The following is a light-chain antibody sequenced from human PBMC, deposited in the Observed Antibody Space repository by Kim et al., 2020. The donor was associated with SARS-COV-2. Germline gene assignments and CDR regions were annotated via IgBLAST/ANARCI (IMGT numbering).Light chain of an antibody. CDR1: QSVSSS. CDR2: DAS. CDR3: QQRSNWPPTWT. J-gene: IGKJ1*01. Sequence: EIVLTQSPATLSLSPGERATLSYRASQSVSSSLAWYQQKPGQAPRLLIYDASNRATGIPARFSGSGSGTDFTLTISSLEPEDFAVYYCQQRSNWPPTWTFGQGTKVDIK. V-gene: IGKV3-11*01.